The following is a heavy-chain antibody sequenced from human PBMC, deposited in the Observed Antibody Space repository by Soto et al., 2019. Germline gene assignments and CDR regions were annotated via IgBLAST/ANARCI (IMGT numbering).Heavy chain of an antibody. CDR2: MNPNSGNT. D-gene: IGHD3-10*01. V-gene: IGHV1-8*01. CDR1: GYTFTSYD. Sequence: GASVKVSCKASGYTFTSYDINWVRQATGQGLEWMGWMNPNSGNTGYAQKFQGRVTMTRNTSISTAYRELSSLRSADTAVYYCARRILLFRLVHLGYYYYNVGVPSKGTTVTDSS. J-gene: IGHJ6*03. CDR3: ARRILLFRLVHLGYYYYNVGV.